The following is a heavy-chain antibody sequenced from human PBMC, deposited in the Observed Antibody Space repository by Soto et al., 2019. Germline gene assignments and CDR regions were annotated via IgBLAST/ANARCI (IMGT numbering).Heavy chain of an antibody. CDR2: ISGSGGST. J-gene: IGHJ4*02. CDR1: GFSFSSYA. CDR3: AYSSTPFDY. V-gene: IGHV3-23*01. D-gene: IGHD6-13*01. Sequence: EVQLLESGGGLVQPGGSLRLSCAASGFSFSSYAMSWVRQAPGKGLEWVSAISGSGGSTYYADSVKGRFTISRDKSKNTLDLQMNSLKAEDTAVDYCAYSSTPFDYWGQGTLVTVYS.